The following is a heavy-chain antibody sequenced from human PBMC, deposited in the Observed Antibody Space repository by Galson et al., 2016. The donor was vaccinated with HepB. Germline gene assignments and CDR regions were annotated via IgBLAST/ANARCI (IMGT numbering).Heavy chain of an antibody. Sequence: SVKVSCKASGYTFTSYDINWVRQATGQGLEWMGWMNPNSGNTGYAQKFQGRVTMTRNTSISTAYMGLSSLRTEDTAVYYCARARRITIFGVVFMTWFDPWGQGTLVTVSS. J-gene: IGHJ5*02. D-gene: IGHD3-3*01. CDR1: GYTFTSYD. V-gene: IGHV1-8*01. CDR3: ARARRITIFGVVFMTWFDP. CDR2: MNPNSGNT.